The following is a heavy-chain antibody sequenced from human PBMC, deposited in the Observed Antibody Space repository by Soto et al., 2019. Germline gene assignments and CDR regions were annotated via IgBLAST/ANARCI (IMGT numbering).Heavy chain of an antibody. D-gene: IGHD3-3*01. CDR1: GFTFSSYA. CDR2: ISGSGGST. Sequence: EVQLLESGGGLVQPGGSLRLSCAASGFTFSSYAMSWVRQAPGKGLEWVSAISGSGGSTYYADSVKGRFTISRDNSKNTLYLQMNSLRAEDTAVYYCAKSAETGGVVGFWSGYHMGWFDPWGQGTLVTVSS. V-gene: IGHV3-23*01. CDR3: AKSAETGGVVGFWSGYHMGWFDP. J-gene: IGHJ5*02.